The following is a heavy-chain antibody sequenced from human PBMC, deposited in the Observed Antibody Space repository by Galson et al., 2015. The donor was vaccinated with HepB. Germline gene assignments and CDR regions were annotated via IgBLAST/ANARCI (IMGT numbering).Heavy chain of an antibody. CDR1: GGSFSGYY. CDR3: ARGGPRWARRYNWFDP. D-gene: IGHD1-26*01. Sequence: ETLSLTCAVYGGSFSGYYWSWIRQPPGKGLEWIGEINHSGSTNYNPSLKSRVTISVDTSKNQFSLKLSSVTAADTAVYYCARGGPRWARRYNWFDPWGQGTLVTVSS. CDR2: INHSGST. V-gene: IGHV4-34*01. J-gene: IGHJ5*02.